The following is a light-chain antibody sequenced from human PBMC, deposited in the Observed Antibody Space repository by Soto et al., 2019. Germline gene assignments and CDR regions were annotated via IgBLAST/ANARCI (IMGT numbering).Light chain of an antibody. CDR2: DIS. Sequence: EIVLTQSPATLSLSPGERATLSCRTSQTIRGLLNWYQQRPGQAPRLLIYDISNRATDIPARFSGSGSGTDFILTISSLDPEDFGVYFCQQRHNWPITFGQGTRLDIK. CDR3: QQRHNWPIT. CDR1: QTIRGL. J-gene: IGKJ5*01. V-gene: IGKV3-11*01.